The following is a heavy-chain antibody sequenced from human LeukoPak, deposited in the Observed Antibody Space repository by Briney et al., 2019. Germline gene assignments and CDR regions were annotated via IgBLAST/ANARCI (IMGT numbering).Heavy chain of an antibody. CDR3: ARDQTYSGSGIYTYFDY. D-gene: IGHD3-10*01. Sequence: SETLSLTCTVSGGSISSGGYYWSWIRQPPGKGLEWIGYIYHSGSTYYNPSLKSRVTISVDRSKNQFSLKLSSVTAADTAVYYCARDQTYSGSGIYTYFDYWGQGILVTVSS. CDR1: GGSISSGGYY. CDR2: IYHSGST. J-gene: IGHJ4*02. V-gene: IGHV4-30-2*01.